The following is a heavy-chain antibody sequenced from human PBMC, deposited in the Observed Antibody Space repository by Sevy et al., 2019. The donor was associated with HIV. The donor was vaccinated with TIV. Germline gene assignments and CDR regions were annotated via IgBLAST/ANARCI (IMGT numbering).Heavy chain of an antibody. CDR1: VFTFDDYA. Sequence: GGSLRLSCAASVFTFDDYARHWVRQAPGKGLEWVSGISWNSGSIGYADSVKGRFTISRDNAKNSLYLQMNSLRAEDTALYYCAKDRYSSGWYSGTFYYGMDVWGQGTTVTVSS. CDR3: AKDRYSSGWYSGTFYYGMDV. J-gene: IGHJ6*02. D-gene: IGHD6-19*01. V-gene: IGHV3-9*01. CDR2: ISWNSGSI.